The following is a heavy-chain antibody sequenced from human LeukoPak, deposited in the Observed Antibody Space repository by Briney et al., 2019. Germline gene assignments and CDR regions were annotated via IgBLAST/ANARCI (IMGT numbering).Heavy chain of an antibody. V-gene: IGHV3-23*01. Sequence: GGSLRLSCAASGFTFSSFGMRWVRQAPGKGLEWVSAISGGGGSTYYADSVKGRFTISRDNSKNTLYLQMNSLRAEDTAVYYCAKAWETGGFFDYWGQGTLVPVSS. J-gene: IGHJ4*02. CDR3: AKAWETGGFFDY. D-gene: IGHD1-26*01. CDR1: GFTFSSFG. CDR2: ISGGGGST.